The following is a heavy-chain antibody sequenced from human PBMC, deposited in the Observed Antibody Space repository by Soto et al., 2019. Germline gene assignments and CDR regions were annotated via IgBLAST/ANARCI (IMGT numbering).Heavy chain of an antibody. CDR3: ARHMGSSRYVLLDD. CDR2: IDPSDSYT. D-gene: IGHD6-13*01. CDR1: GYLLTRCW. J-gene: IGHJ4*02. V-gene: IGHV5-10-1*01. Sequence: PGEDLNISLQGSGYLLTRCWISWVLEMPGKGLEWMGRIDPSDSYTNYSPSFQGHVTTSADLSIRAAYLQWSSLKASDTAMYYCARHMGSSRYVLLDDWGQGTLVTVSS.